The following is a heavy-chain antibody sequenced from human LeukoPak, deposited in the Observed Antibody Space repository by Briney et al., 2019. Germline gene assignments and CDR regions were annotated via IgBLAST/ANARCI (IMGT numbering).Heavy chain of an antibody. D-gene: IGHD3-10*01. CDR1: GFTFSGFS. J-gene: IGHJ4*02. Sequence: QAGGSLRLPCAASGFTFSGFSMSWVRQSPTKGLEWVANIKQDGSERYYVDSVKGRFTISRDNAKNSLSLQMNNLRVEDTAVYYCARAGSHWHYVYWGQGTVVTVSS. CDR2: IKQDGSER. CDR3: ARAGSHWHYVY. V-gene: IGHV3-7*01.